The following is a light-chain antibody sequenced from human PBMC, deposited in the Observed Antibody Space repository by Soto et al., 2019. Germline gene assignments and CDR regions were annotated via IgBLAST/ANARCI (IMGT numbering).Light chain of an antibody. V-gene: IGKV1-39*01. CDR2: AAS. CDR3: QQSYSTPYT. Sequence: DIQMTQSPSSLSASVGDRVTITCRASQSISSYLNWYQQKPGKAPKLLIYAASSLQSGVPSRFSGSRSGTDFTLTISSLQPEDFATYYCQQSYSTPYTFAQGTKLEIK. J-gene: IGKJ2*01. CDR1: QSISSY.